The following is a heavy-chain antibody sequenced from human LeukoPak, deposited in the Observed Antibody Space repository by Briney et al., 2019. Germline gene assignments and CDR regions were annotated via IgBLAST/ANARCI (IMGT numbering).Heavy chain of an antibody. D-gene: IGHD3-3*01. CDR3: ARLFGGYYNRGYNWFDP. CDR2: IYYSGST. J-gene: IGHJ5*02. CDR1: GGSISSSSYY. V-gene: IGHV4-39*07. Sequence: PSETLSLTCTVSGGSISSSSYYWGWIRQPPGKGLEWIGSIYYSGSTYYNPSLKSRVTISVDTSKNQFSLKLSSVTAADTAVYYCARLFGGYYNRGYNWFDPWGQGTLVTVSS.